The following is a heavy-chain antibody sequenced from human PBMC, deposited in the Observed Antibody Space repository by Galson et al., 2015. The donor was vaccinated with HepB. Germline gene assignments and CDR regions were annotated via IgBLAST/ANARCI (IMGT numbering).Heavy chain of an antibody. CDR1: GFMFSNYW. Sequence: SLRLSCAASGFMFSNYWMHWVRQFPGKGLVWVSRIYTDGSITDYADSVKGRFTISRDNAKNTVHLQMNSLRVEDTAVYYCVRVPRGGYGMDVWGQGTTVSVSS. D-gene: IGHD3-10*01. CDR3: VRVPRGGYGMDV. CDR2: IYTDGSIT. J-gene: IGHJ6*02. V-gene: IGHV3-74*01.